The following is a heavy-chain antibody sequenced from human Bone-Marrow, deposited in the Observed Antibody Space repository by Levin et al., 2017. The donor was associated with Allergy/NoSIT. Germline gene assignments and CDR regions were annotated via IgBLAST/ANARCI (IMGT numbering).Heavy chain of an antibody. CDR3: ARVHETGEQARGWFDY. Sequence: AASVKVSCKTSEDTFSTYAISWGRQAPGLGLEWMGGVIPKDGSVYYAQKFQGRVTISADKSTTTAYMELSSLRPEDTAVYYCARVHETGEQARGWFDYWGQGTPVTVSS. D-gene: IGHD3-9*01. CDR2: VIPKDGSV. J-gene: IGHJ4*02. V-gene: IGHV1-69*06. CDR1: EDTFSTYA.